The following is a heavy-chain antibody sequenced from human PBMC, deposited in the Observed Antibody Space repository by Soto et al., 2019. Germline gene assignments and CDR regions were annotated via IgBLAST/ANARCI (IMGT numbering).Heavy chain of an antibody. CDR1: GDSVSSNSAT. Sequence: SQTLSLTCAISGDSVSSNSATWDWMRQSPSRGHEWLGRTYYRSKWSNDYAVSVKGRITINPDTSNNQFSLHLNSVTPDDTAVYYCARLIGNSWLDSWGQGTLVTVSS. CDR2: TYYRSKWSN. D-gene: IGHD3-16*01. CDR3: ARLIGNSWLDS. V-gene: IGHV6-1*01. J-gene: IGHJ5*01.